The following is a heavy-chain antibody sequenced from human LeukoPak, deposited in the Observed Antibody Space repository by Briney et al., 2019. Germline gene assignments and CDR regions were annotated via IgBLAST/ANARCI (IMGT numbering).Heavy chain of an antibody. V-gene: IGHV1-46*01. CDR1: GYTFTSYY. D-gene: IGHD3-22*01. CDR2: INPSGGST. CDR3: ARDDNLAKNTMIQGY. J-gene: IGHJ4*02. Sequence: ASVKDSCKASGYTFTSYYMHWVRQAPGQGLEWMGIINPSGGSTSYAQKFKGRVTMTRDTSTSTVYMELSSLRSEDTAVYYCARDDNLAKNTMIQGYWGQGTLVTVSS.